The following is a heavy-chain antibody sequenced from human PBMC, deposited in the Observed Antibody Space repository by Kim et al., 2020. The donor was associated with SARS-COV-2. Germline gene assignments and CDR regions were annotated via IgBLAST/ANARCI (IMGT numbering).Heavy chain of an antibody. CDR2: ISYDGGNK. Sequence: GGSLRLSCAASGFAFSSNAMHWVRQAPGKGLEWVAIISYDGGNKYYADSVKGRFTISRDNSKNTLYLQMNSLRAEDTAVYYCAISFSGRPPNYYYYMDVWGKGTTVPVSS. V-gene: IGHV3-30-3*01. CDR1: GFAFSSNA. D-gene: IGHD3-10*01. J-gene: IGHJ6*03. CDR3: AISFSGRPPNYYYYMDV.